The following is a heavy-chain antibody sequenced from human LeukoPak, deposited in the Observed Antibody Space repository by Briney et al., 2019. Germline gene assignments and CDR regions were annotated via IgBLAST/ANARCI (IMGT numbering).Heavy chain of an antibody. CDR2: ISGSSGST. J-gene: IGHJ5*02. CDR3: ASSAGIVPAQVLLHGFDP. CDR1: GFTFSSYA. Sequence: GGSLRLSCAASGFTFSSYAMSWVRQAPGKGLEWVSAISGSSGSTYYADSVKGRFTISRDNSKNTLYLQMNSLRAEDTAVYYCASSAGIVPAQVLLHGFDPWGQGTLVTVSS. D-gene: IGHD2-2*01. V-gene: IGHV3-23*01.